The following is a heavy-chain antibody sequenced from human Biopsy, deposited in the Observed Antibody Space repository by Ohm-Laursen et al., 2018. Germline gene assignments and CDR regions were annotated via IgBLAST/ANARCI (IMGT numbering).Heavy chain of an antibody. Sequence: SLRLSCTASGFIFRDYWLTWVRQAPGKGLEWVALIWYDGSNPYYVDSVKGRFTISRDNSKDILSLEMNSLRAEDTAVYYCARDTTGYYYAFDIWGRGTLVTVSS. D-gene: IGHD1-1*01. V-gene: IGHV3-33*08. CDR1: GFIFRDYW. J-gene: IGHJ3*02. CDR3: ARDTTGYYYAFDI. CDR2: IWYDGSNP.